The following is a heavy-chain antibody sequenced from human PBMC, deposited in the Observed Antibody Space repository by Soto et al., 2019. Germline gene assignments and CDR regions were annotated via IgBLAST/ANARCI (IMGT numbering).Heavy chain of an antibody. D-gene: IGHD6-13*01. CDR2: IYYSGSS. Sequence: PSETLSLTCTVSGGSIGNSYWSWIRQSPGKGLEWIGYIYYSGSSNYNPSLKSRVSISVDTSKNQFSLKLSSVTAADTAVYYCARTYSPFDYWGQGTLVTVSS. CDR3: ARTYSPFDY. CDR1: GGSIGNSY. J-gene: IGHJ4*02. V-gene: IGHV4-59*08.